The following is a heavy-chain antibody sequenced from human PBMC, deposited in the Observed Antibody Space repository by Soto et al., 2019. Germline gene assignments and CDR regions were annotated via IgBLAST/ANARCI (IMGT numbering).Heavy chain of an antibody. CDR3: ARDSSVSQVVY. CDR1: GGSIGSGGYY. CDR2: IYDSGST. J-gene: IGHJ4*02. V-gene: IGHV4-31*03. D-gene: IGHD3-10*01. Sequence: QVQLQESGPGLVKPSQTLSLTCTVSGGSIGSGGYYWSWIRQHPGKGLEWIGYIYDSGSTYYTPSLKSRATISIDTSKNQFSLKLTSVTAADTAVYYCARDSSVSQVVYWGQGTLVTVSS.